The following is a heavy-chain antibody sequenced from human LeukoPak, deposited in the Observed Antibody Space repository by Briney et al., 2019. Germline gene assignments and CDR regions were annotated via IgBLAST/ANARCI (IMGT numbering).Heavy chain of an antibody. CDR1: GYSFTSYW. CDR2: IYPGDSDT. J-gene: IGHJ4*02. V-gene: IGHV5-51*07. D-gene: IGHD6-19*01. Sequence: GESLKISCKGSGYSFTSYWIGWVHQMPGKGLEWMGIIYPGDSDTRYSPSFQGQVTISADKSISTAYQQWSSLKASDTAMYYCATLRYSSGWYYFDYWGQGTLVTVSS. CDR3: ATLRYSSGWYYFDY.